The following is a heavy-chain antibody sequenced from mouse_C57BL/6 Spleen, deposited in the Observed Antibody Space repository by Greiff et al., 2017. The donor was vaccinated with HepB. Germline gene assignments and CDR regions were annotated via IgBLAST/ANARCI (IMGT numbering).Heavy chain of an antibody. V-gene: IGHV7-3*01. CDR1: GFTFTDYY. J-gene: IGHJ4*01. Sequence: EVQLVESGGGLVQPGGSLSLSCAASGFTFTDYYMSWVRQPPGKALEWLGFIRNKANGYTTEYSASVKGRFTISRDNSQSILYLQMNALRAEDSATYYCARGGNSYYYAMDYWGQRTSVTVSS. CDR2: IRNKANGYTT. D-gene: IGHD2-1*01. CDR3: ARGGNSYYYAMDY.